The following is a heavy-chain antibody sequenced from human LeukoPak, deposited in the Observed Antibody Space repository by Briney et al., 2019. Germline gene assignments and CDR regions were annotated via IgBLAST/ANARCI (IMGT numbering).Heavy chain of an antibody. J-gene: IGHJ6*04. Sequence: ASVRGCCKASGGTLSSYTSNWVRQAPGQRIEWMGGIIPIFGTANYAQKFQGRVTITADKSTSTVYMELSSLRSEDTAVYYCARDAGTTFYYGMDVWGKGTTVTVSS. CDR3: ARDAGTTFYYGMDV. V-gene: IGHV1-69*06. CDR2: IIPIFGTA. D-gene: IGHD1-1*01. CDR1: GGTLSSYT.